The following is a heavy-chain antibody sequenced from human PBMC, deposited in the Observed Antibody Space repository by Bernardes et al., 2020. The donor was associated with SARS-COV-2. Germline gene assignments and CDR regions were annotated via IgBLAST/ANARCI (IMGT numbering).Heavy chain of an antibody. V-gene: IGHV3-23*01. J-gene: IGHJ4*02. D-gene: IGHD2-15*01. CDR3: AKELRGPLGYCSGGSCYIDY. CDR1: GFTFSSYA. CDR2: ISGSGGST. Sequence: GGSLRLSCAASGFTFSSYAMSWVRQAPGKGLEWVSAISGSGGSTYYADSVKGRFTISRDNSKNTLYLQMNSLRAEDTAVYYCAKELRGPLGYCSGGSCYIDYWGQGTLVTVSS.